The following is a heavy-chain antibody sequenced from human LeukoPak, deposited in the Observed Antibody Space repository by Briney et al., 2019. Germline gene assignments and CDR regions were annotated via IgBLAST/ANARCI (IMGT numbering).Heavy chain of an antibody. CDR3: ARDWGWVVVPAAPYYFDY. D-gene: IGHD2-2*01. V-gene: IGHV3-21*01. Sequence: GGSLRLSCAASGFTFSSYSMNWVRQAPGKGLEWVSSISSSSSYIYYADSVKGRFTISRDNAKNSLYLQMNSLRAEDTAVYYCARDWGWVVVPAAPYYFDYWGQGTLVTVSS. CDR1: GFTFSSYS. J-gene: IGHJ4*02. CDR2: ISSSSSYI.